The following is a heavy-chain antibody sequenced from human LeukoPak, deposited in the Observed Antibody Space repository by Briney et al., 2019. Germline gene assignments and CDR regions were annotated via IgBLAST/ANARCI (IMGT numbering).Heavy chain of an antibody. V-gene: IGHV3-15*01. CDR3: TTDTIIEEFDY. J-gene: IGHJ4*02. CDR2: IKSKTDGGTT. Sequence: GGSLRLSCAASGFTSSNAWMTWVRQAPGKELEWVGRIKSKTDGGTTDYAAPVKGRFTISRDDSKNTLYLQMNSLKTEDTAVYYCTTDTIIEEFDYWGQGTLVTVSS. CDR1: GFTSSNAW. D-gene: IGHD3-9*01.